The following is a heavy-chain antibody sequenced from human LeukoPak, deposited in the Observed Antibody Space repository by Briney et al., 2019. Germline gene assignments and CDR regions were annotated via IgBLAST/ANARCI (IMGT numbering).Heavy chain of an antibody. V-gene: IGHV3-23*01. J-gene: IGHJ4*02. Sequence: GGSLRLSCATSEFTFSNYVMTWVRQAPGKGLEWVSAISGSTVSTYYADSVTGRFIISRDNSKNTLYLQMNSLRAEDTAVYYCAKASRWYYFDCWGQGTLVTVSS. D-gene: IGHD6-13*01. CDR2: ISGSTVST. CDR3: AKASRWYYFDC. CDR1: EFTFSNYV.